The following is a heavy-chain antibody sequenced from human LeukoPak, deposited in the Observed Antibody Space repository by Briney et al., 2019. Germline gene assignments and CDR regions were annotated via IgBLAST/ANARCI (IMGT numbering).Heavy chain of an antibody. J-gene: IGHJ4*02. D-gene: IGHD3-16*01. CDR3: ARVGDYALKD. V-gene: IGHV4-4*07. CDR1: GGSISSYY. CDR2: IYNSGST. Sequence: SETLSLTCTVSGGSISSYYWSWIRQPPGKGLEWIGRIYNSGSTNYNPSLKSRVTMSVDASKNQFSLKLSSVTAADTAVYYCARVGDYALKDWGQGTLVTVSS.